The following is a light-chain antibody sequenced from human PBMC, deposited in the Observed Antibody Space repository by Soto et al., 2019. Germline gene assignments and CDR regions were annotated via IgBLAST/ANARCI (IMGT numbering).Light chain of an antibody. CDR2: GAS. V-gene: IGKV3-15*01. Sequence: EIVLTQSPATLSVSQGDRATLSSRASESVSSNVAWYQQKPGQPPRLLIYGASTRATGVPPRFSGSRSGTEFTLTISSLQPDDFATYYCQQYNSTSPETFGQGTKVDIK. CDR3: QQYNSTSPET. CDR1: ESVSSN. J-gene: IGKJ1*01.